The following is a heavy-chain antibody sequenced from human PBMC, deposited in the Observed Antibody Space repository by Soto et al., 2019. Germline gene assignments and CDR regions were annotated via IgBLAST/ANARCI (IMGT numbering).Heavy chain of an antibody. CDR1: GYTFTGYY. CDR3: ARSRVPAATPFDY. D-gene: IGHD2-2*01. Sequence: ASVKVSCKASGYTFTGYYMHWVRQAPGQGLEWMGWINPNSGGTNYAQKFQGWVTMTRDTSISTAYMELSRLRSDDTAVYYCARSRVPAATPFDYWGQGTLVTVSS. V-gene: IGHV1-2*04. CDR2: INPNSGGT. J-gene: IGHJ4*02.